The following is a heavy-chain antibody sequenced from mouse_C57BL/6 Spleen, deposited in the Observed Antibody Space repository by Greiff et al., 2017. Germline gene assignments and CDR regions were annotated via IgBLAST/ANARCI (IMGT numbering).Heavy chain of an antibody. CDR2: IDPEDGDT. V-gene: IGHV14-1*01. CDR1: GFNIKDYY. Sequence: VHVKQSGAELVRPGASVKLSCTASGFNIKDYYMHWVKQRPEQGLEWIGRIDPEDGDTEYAPKFQGKATMTADTSSNTAYLQLSSLTSEDTAVYYCTRTTEGFAYWGQGTLVTVSA. CDR3: TRTTEGFAY. J-gene: IGHJ3*01.